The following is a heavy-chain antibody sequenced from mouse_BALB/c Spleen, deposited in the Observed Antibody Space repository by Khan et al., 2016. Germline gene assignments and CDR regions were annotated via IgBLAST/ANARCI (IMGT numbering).Heavy chain of an antibody. V-gene: IGHV5-17*02. J-gene: IGHJ4*01. CDR2: ISSGSSTI. D-gene: IGHD2-1*01. CDR3: ARIYGNYAMDY. CDR1: GFTFSSFG. Sequence: EVELVESGGGLVQPGGSRKLSCAASGFTFSSFGMHWVRQAPEKGLEWVAYISSGSSTIYYADKVKGRFTISRDNPKNTLFLQMTSLRSEDTAIYYCARIYGNYAMDYWGQGTSVAVSS.